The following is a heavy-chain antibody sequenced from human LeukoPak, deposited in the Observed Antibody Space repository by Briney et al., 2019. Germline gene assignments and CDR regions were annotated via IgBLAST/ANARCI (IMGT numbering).Heavy chain of an antibody. Sequence: GGSLRLSCAASGFTFSSYWMSWGRQAPGKGLEWLANIKQDGSEKYYVDSVKGRSTISRDNAKNSLYLQMNSLRAEDTAVYYCARAIGYLYDAFDIWGQGTMVTVSS. V-gene: IGHV3-7*01. CDR1: GFTFSSYW. J-gene: IGHJ3*02. CDR2: IKQDGSEK. CDR3: ARAIGYLYDAFDI. D-gene: IGHD2-2*02.